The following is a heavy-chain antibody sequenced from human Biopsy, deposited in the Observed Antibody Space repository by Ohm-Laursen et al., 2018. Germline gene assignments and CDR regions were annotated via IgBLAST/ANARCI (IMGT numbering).Heavy chain of an antibody. CDR3: ARATNSTGWPYYYFYGMDV. J-gene: IGHJ6*02. Sequence: SETLSLTCTVSGGSISSDYWSWIRQTPGKGLEWIGYIYYSGSTNYNPSLKSRVTISVDTSKNQFSLRLNSVTAAATAVYYCARATNSTGWPYYYFYGMDVWGQGTTVTVSS. D-gene: IGHD2/OR15-2a*01. CDR1: GGSISSDY. V-gene: IGHV4-59*01. CDR2: IYYSGST.